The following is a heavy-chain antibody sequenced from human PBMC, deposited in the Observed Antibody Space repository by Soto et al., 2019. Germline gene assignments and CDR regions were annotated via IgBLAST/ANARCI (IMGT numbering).Heavy chain of an antibody. CDR1: GGTFSSYT. D-gene: IGHD3-9*01. J-gene: IGHJ6*03. CDR3: ARTVNYILLHRLYYYMDV. V-gene: IGHV1-69*02. CDR2: IIPILGIA. Sequence: SVKVSCKASGGTFSSYTISWVRQAPGQGLEWMGRIIPILGIANYAQKFQGRVTITADKSTSTAYMELSSLRSEDTAVYYCARTVNYILLHRLYYYMDVWGKGTTVTVSS.